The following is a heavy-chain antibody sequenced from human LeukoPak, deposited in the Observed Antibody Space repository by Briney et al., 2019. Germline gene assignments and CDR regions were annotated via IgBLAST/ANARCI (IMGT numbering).Heavy chain of an antibody. Sequence: SETLSLTCAVYGGSFSGYYWSWIRQPPGKGLEWIGEINHSGSTNYNPSLKSRVTISVDTSKNQFSLKLSSVTAADTAVYYCATEGRYYYGSGSSNWFDPWGQGTLVTVSS. D-gene: IGHD3-10*01. CDR2: INHSGST. V-gene: IGHV4-34*01. CDR3: ATEGRYYYGSGSSNWFDP. CDR1: GGSFSGYY. J-gene: IGHJ5*02.